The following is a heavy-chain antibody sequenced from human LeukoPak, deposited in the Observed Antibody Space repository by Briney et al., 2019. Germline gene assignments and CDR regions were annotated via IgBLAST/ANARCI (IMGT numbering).Heavy chain of an antibody. CDR1: GFTFSSYV. CDR3: AKEGTGDPRDFDY. Sequence: GGSLRLSCAASGFTFSSYVMSWVRQAPGRGLEWVSAVSGSGGSTYYADSVKGRFTISRDNSKNTLYLQMNSLRAEDTAVYYCAKEGTGDPRDFDYWGQGTLVTVSS. V-gene: IGHV3-23*01. J-gene: IGHJ4*02. CDR2: VSGSGGST. D-gene: IGHD7-27*01.